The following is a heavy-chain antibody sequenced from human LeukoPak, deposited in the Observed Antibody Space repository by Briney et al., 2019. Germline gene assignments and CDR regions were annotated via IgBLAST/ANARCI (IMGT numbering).Heavy chain of an antibody. Sequence: GASVKVSCKASGGTFSSYTISWVRQAPGQGLEWMGRIIPILGIANYAQKFQGRVTITPDKSTSTAYMELSSLRSEDTAVYYCAMLSTGYYYGMDVWGQGTTVTVSS. CDR1: GGTFSSYT. J-gene: IGHJ6*02. CDR2: IIPILGIA. V-gene: IGHV1-69*02. D-gene: IGHD2-2*01. CDR3: AMLSTGYYYGMDV.